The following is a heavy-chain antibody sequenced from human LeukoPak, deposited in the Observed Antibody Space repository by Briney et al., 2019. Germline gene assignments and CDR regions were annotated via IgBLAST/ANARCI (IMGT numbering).Heavy chain of an antibody. CDR1: GYSFTTHW. CDR3: ARRITIYGVGNWLDP. D-gene: IGHD3-3*01. CDR2: IYPGDSDT. J-gene: IGHJ5*02. V-gene: IGHV5-51*01. Sequence: GESLKISCKGFGYSFTTHWIGWVRQMPGKGLEWIGIIYPGDSDTRYSPPFQGQVTISVDKSTSTAYLQWSSLKASDTAIYYCARRITIYGVGNWLDPWGQGTLVTVSS.